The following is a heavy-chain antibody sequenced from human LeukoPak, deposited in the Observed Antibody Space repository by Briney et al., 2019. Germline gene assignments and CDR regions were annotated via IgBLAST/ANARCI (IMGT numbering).Heavy chain of an antibody. J-gene: IGHJ6*03. CDR3: AKGLYGSGSYVFYYTDV. V-gene: IGHV3-23*01. D-gene: IGHD3-10*01. CDR2: ISGSGGST. Sequence: GGSLRLSCAASGFTFSSYAMSWVRQAPGKGLEWVSAISGSGGSTYYADSVKGRFTISRDNSKNTLYLQMNSLRAEDTAVYYCAKGLYGSGSYVFYYTDVWGKGTTVTVSS. CDR1: GFTFSSYA.